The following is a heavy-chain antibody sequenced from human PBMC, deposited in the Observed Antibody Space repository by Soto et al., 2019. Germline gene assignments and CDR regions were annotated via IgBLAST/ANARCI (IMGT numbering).Heavy chain of an antibody. J-gene: IGHJ6*02. CDR3: AREILKSNTYYYYYGMDV. CDR2: INAGNGNT. V-gene: IGHV1-3*01. CDR1: GYTFTSYA. Sequence: ASVKVSCKASGYTFTSYAMHWVRQAPGQRLEWMGWINAGNGNTKYSQKFQGRVTITRDTSASTAYMELSSLRSEDTAVYYCAREILKSNTYYYYYGMDVWGQGTTVTVSS. D-gene: IGHD7-27*01.